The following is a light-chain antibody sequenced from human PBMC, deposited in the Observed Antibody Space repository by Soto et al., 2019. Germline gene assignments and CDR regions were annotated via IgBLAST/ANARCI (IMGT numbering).Light chain of an antibody. J-gene: IGKJ1*01. V-gene: IGKV3-20*01. Sequence: EIVLTQSPVTLSLSPGERATLSCSASQSVSSSYLAWYQQKPGQAPRLLIYGASSRATGIPDRFSGSGSGTDFTLTISRLEPEDFAVYYCQQYGSSPWTFGQGTKV. CDR2: GAS. CDR3: QQYGSSPWT. CDR1: QSVSSSY.